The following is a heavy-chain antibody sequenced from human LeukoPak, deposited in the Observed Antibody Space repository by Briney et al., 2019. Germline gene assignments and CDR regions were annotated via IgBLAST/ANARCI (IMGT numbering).Heavy chain of an antibody. CDR1: GFIFSTYA. D-gene: IGHD3-3*01. J-gene: IGHJ4*02. CDR3: AKYAVGETFFGDY. Sequence: GGSLRLSCAASGFIFSTYAMSWVRQAPGKGLEWVSGLSGSADRAYYADSVKGRFTISGDNSKSTLFLQMNSLKAEDTALYYCAKYAVGETFFGDYWGQGTLVAVSS. CDR2: LSGSADRA. V-gene: IGHV3-23*01.